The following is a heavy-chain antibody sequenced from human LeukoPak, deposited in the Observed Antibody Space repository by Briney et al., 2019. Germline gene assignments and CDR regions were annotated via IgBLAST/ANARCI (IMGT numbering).Heavy chain of an antibody. J-gene: IGHJ3*02. CDR1: GDSFTNYW. Sequence: GESLKISCKGSGDSFTNYWIGWVRQMSWKGLEWMGIIYPGDSDTRYSPSFPGHVTISVDKSISTAYLQWSSLKASDTASYCCARRWDCRSKSCFPLHDGFDIWGQGTMVIVSS. CDR3: ARRWDCRSKSCFPLHDGFDI. CDR2: IYPGDSDT. V-gene: IGHV5-51*01. D-gene: IGHD2-2*01.